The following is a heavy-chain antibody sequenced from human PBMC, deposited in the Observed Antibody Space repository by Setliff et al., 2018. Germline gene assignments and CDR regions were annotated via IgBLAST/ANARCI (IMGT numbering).Heavy chain of an antibody. D-gene: IGHD6-19*01. J-gene: IGHJ4*02. CDR3: ARVGPLAGYYFDY. CDR2: IYPGDSDT. V-gene: IGHV5-51*01. CDR1: GYRFTNYR. Sequence: GESLKISCKGSGYRFTNYRIGWVRQMPGKGLEWMGIIYPGDSDTKYSPSFQGLVTISADKSINTAYLQWSSLKASDTAIYYCARVGPLAGYYFDYWGQGTLVTVSS.